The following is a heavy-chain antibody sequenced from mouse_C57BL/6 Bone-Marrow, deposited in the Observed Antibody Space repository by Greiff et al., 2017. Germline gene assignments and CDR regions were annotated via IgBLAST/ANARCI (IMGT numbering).Heavy chain of an antibody. Sequence: QLQQSGAELARPGASVKLSCKASGYTFTSYGISWVKQRTGQGLEWIGEIYPRSGNTYYNEKFKGKATLTADKSSSTAYMELRSLTSEDSAVYFCARDVYETYWGQGTLVTVSA. CDR2: IYPRSGNT. J-gene: IGHJ3*01. V-gene: IGHV1-81*01. D-gene: IGHD1-1*01. CDR3: ARDVYETY. CDR1: GYTFTSYG.